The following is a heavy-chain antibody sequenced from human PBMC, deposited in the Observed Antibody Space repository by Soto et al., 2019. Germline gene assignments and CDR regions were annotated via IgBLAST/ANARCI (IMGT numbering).Heavy chain of an antibody. Sequence: GGSLRLSCAASGFTFSNAWMSWVRQAPGKGLEWVGRIKSKTDGGTTDYAAPVKGRFTISRDDSKSTLYLQMNSLKTEDTAVYYCGTGHDWAGNYYYYMDVWGKGTTVTVSS. J-gene: IGHJ6*03. CDR3: GTGHDWAGNYYYYMDV. CDR1: GFTFSNAW. D-gene: IGHD5-12*01. V-gene: IGHV3-15*01. CDR2: IKSKTDGGTT.